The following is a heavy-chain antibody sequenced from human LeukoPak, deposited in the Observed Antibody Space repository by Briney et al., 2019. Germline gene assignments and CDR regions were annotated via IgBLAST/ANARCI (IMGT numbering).Heavy chain of an antibody. D-gene: IGHD2-15*01. J-gene: IGHJ5*02. Sequence: SETLSLTCAVYGGSFSGYYWSWIRQPPGKGLEWIGEINHSGSTNYNPSLKSRVTISVDTSKNQFSLKLSSVTAADTAVYYCARLIYCSGGSCDNWFDPWGQGTLVTVSS. CDR1: GGSFSGYY. V-gene: IGHV4-34*01. CDR3: ARLIYCSGGSCDNWFDP. CDR2: INHSGST.